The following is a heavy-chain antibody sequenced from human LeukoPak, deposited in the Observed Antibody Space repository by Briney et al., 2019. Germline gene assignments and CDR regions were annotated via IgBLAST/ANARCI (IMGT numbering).Heavy chain of an antibody. CDR2: IYYSGST. Sequence: PSETLSLTCTVSGGSISSSSYYWGWIRQPPGKGLEWIGSIYYSGSTYYNPSLKSRVTISVDTFKNQFSLKLSSVTAADTAVYYCAREWLVGPSDYWGQGTLVTVSS. J-gene: IGHJ4*02. CDR3: AREWLVGPSDY. D-gene: IGHD6-19*01. CDR1: GGSISSSSYY. V-gene: IGHV4-39*02.